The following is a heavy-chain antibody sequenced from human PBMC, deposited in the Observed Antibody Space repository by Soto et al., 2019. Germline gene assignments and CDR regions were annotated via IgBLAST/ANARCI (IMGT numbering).Heavy chain of an antibody. J-gene: IGHJ4*02. D-gene: IGHD2-15*01. Sequence: TLSLTCAVSGGSVSSNNWWNWVRQPPGEGLEWIGEIYHTGATNYNPSLKSRVTISVDKSKDQVSLNLNSVTAADTAVYYCARRGARYSPFDYWGQGTLVTVSS. V-gene: IGHV4-4*02. CDR3: ARRGARYSPFDY. CDR2: IYHTGAT. CDR1: GGSVSSNNW.